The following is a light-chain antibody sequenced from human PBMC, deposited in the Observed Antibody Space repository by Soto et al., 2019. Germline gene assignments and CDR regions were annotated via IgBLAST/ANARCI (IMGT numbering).Light chain of an antibody. J-gene: IGKJ3*01. Sequence: DFQMTQSPSSLSASVGDRVSITCRASQSIGTSLNWYQQKPGKAPKLLIYSASTLQGGSPSRFSGSGSGTDFSLLISRLQPEDFATYSCQQSYTAPFSFGPGTKVDVK. V-gene: IGKV1-39*01. CDR1: QSIGTS. CDR3: QQSYTAPFS. CDR2: SAS.